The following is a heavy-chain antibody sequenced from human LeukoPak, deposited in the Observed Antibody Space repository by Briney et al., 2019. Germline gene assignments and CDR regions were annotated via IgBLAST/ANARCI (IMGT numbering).Heavy chain of an antibody. CDR3: ARVIVVVPGAKVWFDP. CDR1: GYTFTSYD. Sequence: ASVKVSCKASGYTFTSYDINWVRQATGQGLEWMGWMNPNSGNTGYAQKFQGRVTTTRNTSISTAYMELSSLRSEDTAVYYCARVIVVVPGAKVWFDPWGQGTLVTVSS. D-gene: IGHD2-2*01. CDR2: MNPNSGNT. J-gene: IGHJ5*02. V-gene: IGHV1-8*03.